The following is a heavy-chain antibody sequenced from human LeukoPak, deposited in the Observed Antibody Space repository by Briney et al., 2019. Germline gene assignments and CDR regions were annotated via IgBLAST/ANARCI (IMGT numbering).Heavy chain of an antibody. CDR2: IKQDGSEK. CDR1: GFTFSSYW. CDR3: ARSIVVVVAATRSGWFDP. V-gene: IGHV3-7*01. Sequence: GGSLRLSCAASGFTFSSYWMSWARQAPGKGLEGVANIKQDGSEKYYVDSVKGRFTISRDNAKNSLYLQMNSLRAEDTAVYYCARSIVVVVAATRSGWFDPWGQGTLVTVSS. D-gene: IGHD2-15*01. J-gene: IGHJ5*02.